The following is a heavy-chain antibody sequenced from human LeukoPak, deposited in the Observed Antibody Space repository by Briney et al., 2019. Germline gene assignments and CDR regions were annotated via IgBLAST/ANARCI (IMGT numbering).Heavy chain of an antibody. V-gene: IGHV3-23*01. J-gene: IGHJ4*02. CDR2: ISGISLSI. D-gene: IGHD5-12*01. CDR1: GFTFNSYA. CDR3: AKTYDSGSYDFDY. Sequence: GGSLRLSCAASGFTFNSYAMNWVRQAPGRGLEWVSFISGISLSIYYADSVKGRFTISRDNSKNTPYLQMNSLRAEDTAVYYCAKTYDSGSYDFDYWGQGTLVTVSS.